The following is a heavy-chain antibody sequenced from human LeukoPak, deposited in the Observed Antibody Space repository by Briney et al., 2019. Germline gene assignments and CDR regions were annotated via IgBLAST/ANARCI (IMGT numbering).Heavy chain of an antibody. D-gene: IGHD3-22*01. CDR2: IIPIFGTA. CDR3: ASGTMIVVDPYFDY. V-gene: IGHV1-69*13. CDR1: GGTFSSYA. Sequence: SVKVSCKASGGTFSSYAISWVRQAPGQGLEWMGGIIPIFGTANYAQRFQGRVTITADESTSTAYMELSSLRSEDTAVYYCASGTMIVVDPYFDYWGQGTLVTVSS. J-gene: IGHJ4*02.